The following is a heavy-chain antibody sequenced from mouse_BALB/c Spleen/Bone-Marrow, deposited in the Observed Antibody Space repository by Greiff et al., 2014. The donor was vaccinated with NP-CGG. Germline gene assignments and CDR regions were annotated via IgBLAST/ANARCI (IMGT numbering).Heavy chain of an antibody. CDR2: IPPGSGTT. Sequence: DLVKPGASVKLSCKASRYTFTSYWINWIKQRPGQGLEWIGRIPPGSGTTYYNEMFKGKATLTVDTSSTTAYIQLSSLSSEDSAVYFCARGSYYYGSSSPWFAYWGQGTLVTVSA. D-gene: IGHD1-1*01. CDR3: ARGSYYYGSSSPWFAY. V-gene: IGHV1S41*01. J-gene: IGHJ3*01. CDR1: RYTFTSYW.